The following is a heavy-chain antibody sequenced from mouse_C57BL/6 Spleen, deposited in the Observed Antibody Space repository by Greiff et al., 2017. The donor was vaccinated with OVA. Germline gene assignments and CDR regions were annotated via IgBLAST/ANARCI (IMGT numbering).Heavy chain of an antibody. D-gene: IGHD2-1*01. CDR3: ATIYYGNYSYFDY. Sequence: QVQLQQSGAELARPGASVKLSCKASGYTFTSYGISWVKQRTGQGLEWIGELYPRSGNTYYNEKFKGKATLTANKSSSTAYMALRSLTSEDSAVYFCATIYYGNYSYFDYWGQGTTLTVSS. V-gene: IGHV1-81*01. CDR1: GYTFTSYG. CDR2: LYPRSGNT. J-gene: IGHJ2*01.